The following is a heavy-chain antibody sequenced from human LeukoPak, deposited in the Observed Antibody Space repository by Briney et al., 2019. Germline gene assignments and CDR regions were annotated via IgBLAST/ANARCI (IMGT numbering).Heavy chain of an antibody. CDR3: ASVYSSGWYVPVY. V-gene: IGHV7-4-1*02. CDR2: INTNTGNP. Sequence: PGASVKVSCKASGYTFTSCAMNWVRQAPGQGLEWMGWINTNTGNPTYAQGFTGRFVFSLDTSVSTAYLQISSLKAEDTAVYYCASVYSSGWYVPVYWGQGTLVTVSS. D-gene: IGHD6-19*01. J-gene: IGHJ4*02. CDR1: GYTFTSCA.